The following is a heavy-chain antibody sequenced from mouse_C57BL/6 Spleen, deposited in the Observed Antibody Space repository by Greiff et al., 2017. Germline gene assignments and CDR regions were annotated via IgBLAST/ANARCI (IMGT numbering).Heavy chain of an antibody. D-gene: IGHD2-4*01. CDR2: IWSGGST. Sequence: QVQLKQSGPGLVQPSQSLSITCTVSGFSLTSYGVHWVRQSPGKGLEWLGVIWSGGSTDYNAAFISRLSLSKDNSKSQVFFKMNSLQADDTAIYYCARNGDYYDYDWYFDVWGTGTTVTVSS. V-gene: IGHV2-2*01. J-gene: IGHJ1*03. CDR3: ARNGDYYDYDWYFDV. CDR1: GFSLTSYG.